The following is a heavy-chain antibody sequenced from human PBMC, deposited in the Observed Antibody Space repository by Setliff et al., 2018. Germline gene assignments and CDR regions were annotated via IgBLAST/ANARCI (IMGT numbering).Heavy chain of an antibody. CDR2: IHPSGST. D-gene: IGHD1-1*01. CDR3: ARTTGSTHNWLDP. V-gene: IGHV4-61*02. J-gene: IGHJ5*02. CDR1: GYSISSGSYH. Sequence: SETLSLTCTVSGYSISSGSYHWSWIRKPAGKGLEWIGRIHPSGSTNYNPSLKSRVTISVDTSKNQFSLKVSSVTAADTAVYYCARTTGSTHNWLDPWGPGTLVTVSS.